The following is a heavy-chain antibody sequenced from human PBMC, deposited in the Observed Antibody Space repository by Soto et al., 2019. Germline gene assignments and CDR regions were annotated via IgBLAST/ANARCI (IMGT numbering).Heavy chain of an antibody. CDR1: GYSFTGYY. CDR3: ARVLGATGYYYYYYVMDF. CDR2: INPNSGGT. V-gene: IGHV1-2*02. Sequence: GASVKVSCKASGYSFTGYYMHWVRQATGQGLEWMGWINPNSGGTNYAQKFQVRVTMTRDTSISTAYMELSRLRSDDTAVYYCARVLGATGYYYYYYVMDFWCQGTTVTVSS. J-gene: IGHJ6*02. D-gene: IGHD3-10*01.